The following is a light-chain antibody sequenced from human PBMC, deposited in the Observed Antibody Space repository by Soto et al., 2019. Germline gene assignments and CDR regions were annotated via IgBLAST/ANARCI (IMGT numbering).Light chain of an antibody. CDR2: AAS. CDR1: QGVSSW. J-gene: IGKJ3*01. CDR3: QQTHSFPLT. V-gene: IGKV1-12*01. Sequence: DLQMTQSPSSVSASVGDRVTITCRASQGVSSWLAWFQQKPGKAPNLLMYAASNLQSGVPSRFSGSGSGTDFTLTISSLQPEDFATYYCQQTHSFPLTFGPGTRVDIK.